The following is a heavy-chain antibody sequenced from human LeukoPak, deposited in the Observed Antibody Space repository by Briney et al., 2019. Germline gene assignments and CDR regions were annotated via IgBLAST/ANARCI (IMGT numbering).Heavy chain of an antibody. CDR2: IRQDGGAK. Sequence: GGSLRLSCTASGFIFNDFWMSWVRQAPGEGLEWVANIRQDGGAKNYVDSVKGRFTISRDNSKNTLYLQMNSLRAEDTAVYYCAKTASTGTTLGAFDIWGQGTMVTVSS. CDR3: AKTASTGTTLGAFDI. V-gene: IGHV3-7*01. J-gene: IGHJ3*02. CDR1: GFIFNDFW. D-gene: IGHD1-7*01.